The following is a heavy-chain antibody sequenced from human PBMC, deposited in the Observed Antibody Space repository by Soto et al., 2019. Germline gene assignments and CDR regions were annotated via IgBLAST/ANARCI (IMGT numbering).Heavy chain of an antibody. D-gene: IGHD6-19*01. V-gene: IGHV3-33*01. CDR1: GFTFSSYG. J-gene: IGHJ4*02. Sequence: QVQLVESGGGVVQPGRSLRLSCAASGFTFSSYGMHWVRQAPGKGLEWVAVIWYDGSNKYYADSVKGRFTISRDNSKNTLYLQMNSLRAEYTAVYYCARGGQWLDYWGQGTLVTVSS. CDR3: ARGGQWLDY. CDR2: IWYDGSNK.